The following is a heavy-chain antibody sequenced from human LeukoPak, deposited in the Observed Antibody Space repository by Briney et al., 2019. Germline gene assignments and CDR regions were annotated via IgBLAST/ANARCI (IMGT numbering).Heavy chain of an antibody. D-gene: IGHD2-2*01. J-gene: IGHJ6*02. CDR3: ARGFIVVVPAAPRDGMDV. Sequence: GGSLRLSCAASGFTVSSKYMSWVRQAPGKGLEWVSYISSSSSTIYYADSVKGRFTISRDNAKNSLYLQMNSLRDEDTAVYYCARGFIVVVPAAPRDGMDVWGQGTTVTVSS. V-gene: IGHV3-48*02. CDR2: ISSSSSTI. CDR1: GFTVSSKY.